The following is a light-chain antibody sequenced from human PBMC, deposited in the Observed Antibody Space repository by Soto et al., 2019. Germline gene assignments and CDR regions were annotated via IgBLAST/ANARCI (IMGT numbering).Light chain of an antibody. CDR2: GAS. CDR3: QQYKDWSWT. Sequence: EIVMTQSPATLSVSPGERATLSCRASQSVNSNLAWYQQKPGQVPRLLIYGASTRATGIAARFSGSGSGTEFTLTISSLQSEDFAAYYCQQYKDWSWTFGQGTKVEIK. J-gene: IGKJ1*01. CDR1: QSVNSN. V-gene: IGKV3-15*01.